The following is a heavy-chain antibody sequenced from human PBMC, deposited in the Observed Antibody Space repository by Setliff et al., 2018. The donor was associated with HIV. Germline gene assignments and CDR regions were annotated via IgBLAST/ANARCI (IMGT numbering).Heavy chain of an antibody. CDR3: ARDPGYSAFDI. CDR1: GFTFSSSW. V-gene: IGHV3-7*01. D-gene: IGHD2-2*02. Sequence: GGSLRLSCEASGFTFSSSWMTWVRQAPGKGLEFVTNMNQNGRTKNYMDSVKGRFTISRDNARSSLFLEMNSLRVDDTAVYYCARDPGYSAFDIWGQGTTVTVSS. J-gene: IGHJ3*02. CDR2: MNQNGRTK.